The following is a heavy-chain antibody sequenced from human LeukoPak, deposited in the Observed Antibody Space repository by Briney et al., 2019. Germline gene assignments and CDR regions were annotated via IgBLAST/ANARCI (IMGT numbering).Heavy chain of an antibody. D-gene: IGHD3-10*01. Sequence: KTGGSLRLSCAASGFTFSDYSMSWIRQAPGKGLEWVSYISTSSSYTNYADSVKGRFTISRDNAKNSLYLQMNSLRAEDTAVYYCARDRYYASGSYNWFDPWGQGTLVTVSS. V-gene: IGHV3-11*05. CDR1: GFTFSDYS. J-gene: IGHJ5*02. CDR2: ISTSSSYT. CDR3: ARDRYYASGSYNWFDP.